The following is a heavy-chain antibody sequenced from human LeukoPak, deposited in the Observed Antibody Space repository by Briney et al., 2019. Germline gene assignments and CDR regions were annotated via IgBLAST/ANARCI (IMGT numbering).Heavy chain of an antibody. J-gene: IGHJ4*02. CDR3: ASSESASVARFDH. CDR1: GGSISSCY. Sequence: SETLSLTCTVSGGSISSCYWSWIRQPAGKGLEWIGRIYSRGSTNYSPSLKSRVTMSVDTSKNQFSLRLTSVTAADTAVYFCASSESASVARFDHWGQGTLVTVSS. D-gene: IGHD4-23*01. V-gene: IGHV4-4*07. CDR2: IYSRGST.